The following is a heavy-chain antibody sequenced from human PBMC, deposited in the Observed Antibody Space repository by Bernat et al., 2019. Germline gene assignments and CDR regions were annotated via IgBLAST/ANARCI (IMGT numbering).Heavy chain of an antibody. Sequence: EVQLVESGGGLVQPGGSLRLSCAASGFTFSSYWMHWVRQAPGKVLVCVSRINSDGSSTSYADSVKGRFTISRDNAKNTLYLQMNSLRAEDTAVYYCASASNYYDSSGYYSRGNWYFDLWGRGTLVTVSS. CDR1: GFTFSSYW. D-gene: IGHD3-22*01. V-gene: IGHV3-74*01. CDR2: INSDGSST. J-gene: IGHJ2*01. CDR3: ASASNYYDSSGYYSRGNWYFDL.